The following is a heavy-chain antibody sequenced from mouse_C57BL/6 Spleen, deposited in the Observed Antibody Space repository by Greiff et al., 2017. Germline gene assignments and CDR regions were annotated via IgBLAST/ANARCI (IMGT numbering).Heavy chain of an antibody. CDR3: IYGNYAMDY. CDR1: GFTFSNYW. J-gene: IGHJ4*01. D-gene: IGHD2-1*01. CDR2: IRLKSDNYAT. Sequence: EVKLVESGGGLVQPGGSMKLSCVASGFTFSNYWMNWDRQSPEKGLEWVAQIRLKSDNYATHYAESVKGRFTISRDDSKSSVYLQMNNLRAEDTGIYYCIYGNYAMDYWGQGTSVTVSS. V-gene: IGHV6-3*01.